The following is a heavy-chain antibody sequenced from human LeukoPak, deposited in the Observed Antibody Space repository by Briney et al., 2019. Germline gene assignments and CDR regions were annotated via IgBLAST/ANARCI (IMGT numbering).Heavy chain of an antibody. Sequence: HTGRSLRLSCTASGFTFGDYAMSWFRQAPGKGLEWVGFIRSKAYGGTTEYAASVKGRFTISRDDSKSIAYLQMNSLKTEDTAVYYCTRASVAVAAGAFDIWGQGTMVTVSS. V-gene: IGHV3-49*03. CDR1: GFTFGDYA. J-gene: IGHJ3*02. CDR3: TRASVAVAAGAFDI. CDR2: IRSKAYGGTT. D-gene: IGHD6-19*01.